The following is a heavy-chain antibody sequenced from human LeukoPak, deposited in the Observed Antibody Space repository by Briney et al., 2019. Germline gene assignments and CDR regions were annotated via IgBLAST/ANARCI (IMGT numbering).Heavy chain of an antibody. CDR1: AYTLTELS. Sequence: ASVKVSCKVSAYTLTELSIHWVRQAPGKGLEWMGGFDPEDGETIYAQKFQGRVTMTEDTSTDTAYMELSSLRSEDTAVYYCARDQDYYDSSGYYYDYWGQGTLVTVSS. V-gene: IGHV1-24*01. J-gene: IGHJ4*02. CDR3: ARDQDYYDSSGYYYDY. D-gene: IGHD3-22*01. CDR2: FDPEDGET.